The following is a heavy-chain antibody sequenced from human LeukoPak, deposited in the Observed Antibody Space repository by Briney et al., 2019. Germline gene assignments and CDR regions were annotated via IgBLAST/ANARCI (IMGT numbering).Heavy chain of an antibody. V-gene: IGHV4-34*01. CDR1: GGSFSGYY. Sequence: PSETLSLTCAVYGGSFSGYYWSWIRQPPGKGLEWIGEINHSGSTNYNPSLKSRVTISVDTSKNQFSLKLSSVTAADTAVYYCARAGTAMVPLYYYYYMDVWGKGTTVTVFS. J-gene: IGHJ6*03. D-gene: IGHD5-18*01. CDR3: ARAGTAMVPLYYYYYMDV. CDR2: INHSGST.